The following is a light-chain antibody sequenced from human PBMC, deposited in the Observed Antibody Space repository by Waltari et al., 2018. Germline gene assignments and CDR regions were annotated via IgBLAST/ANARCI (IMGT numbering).Light chain of an antibody. Sequence: QSVLTQPPSVSGAPGPRVTISCTGSSSNIGAGYDVHWYQLLPGTAPKLLIYGNNNRPSGVPDRFSGSKSGTSASLAITGLQAEDETDYYCQSYDSSLSGNVVFGGGTKLTVL. CDR3: QSYDSSLSGNVV. CDR1: SSNIGAGYD. CDR2: GNN. V-gene: IGLV1-40*01. J-gene: IGLJ2*01.